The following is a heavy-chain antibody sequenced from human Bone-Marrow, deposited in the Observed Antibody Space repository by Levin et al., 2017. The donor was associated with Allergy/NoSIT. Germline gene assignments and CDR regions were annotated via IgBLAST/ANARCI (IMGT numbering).Heavy chain of an antibody. CDR3: ARDYEASCGGDCPAGY. Sequence: PGGSLRLSCAASGFTFSDYYLTWIRQAPGKGLEWISFISNTSHYSNYADSVKGRFTISRDNAKNSLYLQMNSLRAEDTAVYYCARDYEASCGGDCPAGYWGHGTLVTVSS. CDR2: ISNTSHYS. CDR1: GFTFSDYY. J-gene: IGHJ4*01. V-gene: IGHV3-11*05. D-gene: IGHD2-21*02.